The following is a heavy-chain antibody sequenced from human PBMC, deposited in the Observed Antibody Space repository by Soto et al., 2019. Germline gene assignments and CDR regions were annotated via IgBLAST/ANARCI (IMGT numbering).Heavy chain of an antibody. V-gene: IGHV3-30*18. D-gene: IGHD6-19*01. CDR2: VSDGGRNT. CDR3: AKGGRQWLVTSDFNY. CDR1: GFTFSSYG. Sequence: PGGSLRLSCAASGFTFSSYGMHWVRQAPGKGLEWVAVVSDGGRNTHYADSVKGRFTISRDSSKNTVSLEMTSLRAEDTAVYYCAKGGRQWLVTSDFNYWGQGALVTVSS. J-gene: IGHJ4*02.